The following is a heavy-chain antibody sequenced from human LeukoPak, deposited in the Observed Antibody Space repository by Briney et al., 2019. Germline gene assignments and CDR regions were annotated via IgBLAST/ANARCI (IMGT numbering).Heavy chain of an antibody. CDR2: IYYSGST. V-gene: IGHV4-59*01. D-gene: IGHD4-17*01. J-gene: IGHJ4*02. Sequence: SETLSLTCTVSGGSISSYYWSWIRQPPGKGLEWIGYIYYSGSTNYNPSLKSRVTISVDTSKNQFSLKLSSVTAADTAVYYCARGDYGDSLIYWGQGTLVTVSS. CDR3: ARGDYGDSLIY. CDR1: GGSISSYY.